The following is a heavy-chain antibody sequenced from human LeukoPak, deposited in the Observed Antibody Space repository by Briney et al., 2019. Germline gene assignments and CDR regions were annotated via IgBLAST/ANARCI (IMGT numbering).Heavy chain of an antibody. J-gene: IGHJ4*02. D-gene: IGHD3-9*01. CDR3: ATIRYDILTGYFPVSYYFDY. CDR2: FDPEDGET. CDR1: GYTLTELS. V-gene: IGHV1-24*01. Sequence: ASVKVSCKVSGYTLTELSMHWVRQAPGKGLEWMGGFDPEDGETIYAQKFQGRVTMTEDTSTDTAYMELSSLRSEDTAVYYCATIRYDILTGYFPVSYYFDYWGQGTLVTVSS.